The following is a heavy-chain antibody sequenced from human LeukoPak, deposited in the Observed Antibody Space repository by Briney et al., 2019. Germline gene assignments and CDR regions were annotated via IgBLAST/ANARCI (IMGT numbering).Heavy chain of an antibody. CDR1: GGSISSYY. CDR3: ARDSSGYPWGWFDP. V-gene: IGHV4-4*07. J-gene: IGHJ5*02. CDR2: IYTSGST. Sequence: SETLSLTCTVSGGSISSYYWSWIWQPAGKGLEWIGRIYTSGSTNYNPSLKSRVTMSVDTSKNQFSLKLSSVTAADTAVYYCARDSSGYPWGWFDPWGQGTLVTVSS. D-gene: IGHD3-22*01.